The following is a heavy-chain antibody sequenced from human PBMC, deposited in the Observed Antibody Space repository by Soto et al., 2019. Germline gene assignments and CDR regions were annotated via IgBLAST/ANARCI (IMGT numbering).Heavy chain of an antibody. CDR1: GFTFSSYA. D-gene: IGHD1-20*01. J-gene: IGHJ2*01. CDR3: AKSSNNWSSYGYFDL. Sequence: EVQLLESGGGLVQPGGSLRLSCAASGFTFSSYAMSWVRQAPGKGLEWVSAISGSGGSTYYADSVKGRFTISRDNSKNTRYLQMNSLRAEDTAVYYGAKSSNNWSSYGYFDLWGRGTLVTVSS. CDR2: ISGSGGST. V-gene: IGHV3-23*01.